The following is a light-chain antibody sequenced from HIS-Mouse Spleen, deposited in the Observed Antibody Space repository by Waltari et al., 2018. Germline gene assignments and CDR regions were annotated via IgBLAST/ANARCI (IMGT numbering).Light chain of an antibody. CDR3: QSADSSGTYYVV. CDR1: ALPKQY. V-gene: IGLV3-25*03. Sequence: SYELTQPPSVSVSPGQTARITCSGDALPKQYAYWYQQKPGQAPVRVIYKDSARPSGIPGRFSGSSSGTTVTLTISGVQAEDEADYYCQSADSSGTYYVVFGGGTKLTVL. J-gene: IGLJ2*01. CDR2: KDS.